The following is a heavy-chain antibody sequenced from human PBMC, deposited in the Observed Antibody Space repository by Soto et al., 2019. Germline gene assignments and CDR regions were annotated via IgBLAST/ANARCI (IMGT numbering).Heavy chain of an antibody. Sequence: ASVKVSCKASGYTFTSYGISWVRQAPGQGLEWMGWISAYNGNTNYAQKLQSRVTMTTDTSTSTAYMELRSLRSDDTAVYYCARDLISNSGYSNWFDPWGQGTLVTVSS. CDR2: ISAYNGNT. D-gene: IGHD3-22*01. CDR3: ARDLISNSGYSNWFDP. CDR1: GYTFTSYG. J-gene: IGHJ5*02. V-gene: IGHV1-18*01.